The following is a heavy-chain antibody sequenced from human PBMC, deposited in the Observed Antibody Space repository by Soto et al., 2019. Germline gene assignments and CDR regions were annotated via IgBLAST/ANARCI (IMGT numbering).Heavy chain of an antibody. J-gene: IGHJ5*02. Sequence: PSETLSLTCTVSGGSISSYYWSWIRQPPGKGQEWIGYIYYSGGTNYNPSLKSRVTISVDTSKNQFSLKLSSVTAADTAVYYCARGYCSSTSCYIWDNWFDPWGQGTLVTVSS. D-gene: IGHD2-2*02. CDR2: IYYSGGT. CDR3: ARGYCSSTSCYIWDNWFDP. CDR1: GGSISSYY. V-gene: IGHV4-59*01.